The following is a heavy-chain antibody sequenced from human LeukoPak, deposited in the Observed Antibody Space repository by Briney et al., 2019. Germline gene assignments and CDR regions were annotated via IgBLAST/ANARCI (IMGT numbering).Heavy chain of an antibody. CDR1: GFTFTTYW. Sequence: SGGSLRLSCAASGFTFTTYWMHWVRQAPGKGLMWVSRMNGEGTTIDYADSVKGRFTVSRDYAKNTLFLQMNNLRTEDTALYFCATARNFRFEYWGQGSLVIVSA. J-gene: IGHJ4*02. V-gene: IGHV3-74*01. D-gene: IGHD1-7*01. CDR2: MNGEGTTI. CDR3: ATARNFRFEY.